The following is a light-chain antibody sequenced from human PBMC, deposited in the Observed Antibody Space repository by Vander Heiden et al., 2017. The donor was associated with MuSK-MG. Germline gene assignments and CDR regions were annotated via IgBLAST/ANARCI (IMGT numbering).Light chain of an antibody. CDR2: QDS. V-gene: IGLV3-1*01. J-gene: IGLJ2*01. CDR1: KLGDKY. Sequence: SYELTQPPSVSVSPGQTASITCSGDKLGDKYACWYQQKPGQSPVLVIYQDSKRPSGIPERFSGSNSGNTATLTIGGTQAMDEADYYCQAWDSSDVVFGGGTKLTVL. CDR3: QAWDSSDVV.